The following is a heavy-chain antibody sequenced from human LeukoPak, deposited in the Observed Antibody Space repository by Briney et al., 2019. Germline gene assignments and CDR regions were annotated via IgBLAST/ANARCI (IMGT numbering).Heavy chain of an antibody. CDR2: INHSGST. D-gene: IGHD3-3*01. CDR3: ARVPYYDFWSGYYDY. Sequence: SETLSLTCAVYGGSFSGYYWSWIRQPPGKGLEWIGEINHSGSTNYNPSLKSRVTISVDTSKNQFSLKLGSVTAADTAVYYCARVPYYDFWSGYYDYWGQGTLVTVSS. CDR1: GGSFSGYY. J-gene: IGHJ4*02. V-gene: IGHV4-34*01.